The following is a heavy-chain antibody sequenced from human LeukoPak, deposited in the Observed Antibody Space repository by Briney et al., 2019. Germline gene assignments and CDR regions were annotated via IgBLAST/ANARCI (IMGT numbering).Heavy chain of an antibody. CDR1: GFTVSSNY. Sequence: PGGSLRLSCAASGFTVSSNYMSWVRQAPGKGLEWVSVIYSGGSSYYADSVKGRFTVSRDNSKNTLYLQMNSLRAEDTAVYYCAKEVKLQCLDYWGQGTLVTVSS. CDR2: IYSGGSS. CDR3: AKEVKLQCLDY. D-gene: IGHD6-19*01. V-gene: IGHV3-53*01. J-gene: IGHJ4*02.